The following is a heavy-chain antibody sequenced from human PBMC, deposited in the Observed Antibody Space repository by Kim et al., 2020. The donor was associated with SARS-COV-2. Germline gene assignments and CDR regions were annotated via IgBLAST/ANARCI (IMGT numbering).Heavy chain of an antibody. Sequence: SETLSLTCTVSGGSISSYYWSWIRQPPGKGLEWIGYIYYSGSTNYNPSLKSRVTISVDTSTNQFSLKLSSVTAADTAVYYCARLSPIYYDDSSGFDYWGQGTLVTVSS. V-gene: IGHV4-59*08. CDR2: IYYSGST. CDR1: GGSISSYY. CDR3: ARLSPIYYDDSSGFDY. D-gene: IGHD3-22*01. J-gene: IGHJ4*02.